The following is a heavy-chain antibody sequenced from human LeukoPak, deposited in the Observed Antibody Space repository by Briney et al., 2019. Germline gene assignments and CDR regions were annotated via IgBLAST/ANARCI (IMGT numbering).Heavy chain of an antibody. D-gene: IGHD6-19*01. CDR2: INHSGST. V-gene: IGHV4-34*01. CDR3: ARGAQTGYSSGWDELDY. CDR1: GGSISGYY. J-gene: IGHJ4*02. Sequence: PSETLSLTCAVYGGSISGYYWSWIRQPPGKGLEWIGEINHSGSTNYNPSLKSRVTISVDTSKNQFSLKLSSVTAADTAVYYCARGAQTGYSSGWDELDYWGQGTLVTVSS.